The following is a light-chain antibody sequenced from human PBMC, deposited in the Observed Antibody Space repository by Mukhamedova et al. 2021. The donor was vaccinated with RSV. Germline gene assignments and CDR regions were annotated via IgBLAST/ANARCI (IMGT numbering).Light chain of an antibody. CDR3: QAWDNRTGV. CDR2: QDT. Sequence: ITCSGDRLGDKYACWYQRKPGRSPVLVIYQDTKRPSGIPERFSGSNSGNTATLTISGTQAMDEADYYCQAWDNRTGVFGGGTKLT. CDR1: RLGDKY. V-gene: IGLV3-1*01. J-gene: IGLJ2*01.